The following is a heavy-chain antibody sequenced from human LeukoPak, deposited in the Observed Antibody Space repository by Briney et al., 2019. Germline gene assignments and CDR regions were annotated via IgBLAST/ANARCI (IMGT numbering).Heavy chain of an antibody. CDR1: GGSISSSSYY. J-gene: IGHJ4*02. Sequence: PSETLSLTCTVSGGSISSSSYYWGWIRQPPGKGLEWIGSIYYSGSTYYNPSLKSRVTISVDTSKNQFSLKLSSVTAADTAVYYCARAAAKGLDYWGQGTLVTVSS. CDR3: ARAAAKGLDY. D-gene: IGHD6-25*01. CDR2: IYYSGST. V-gene: IGHV4-39*01.